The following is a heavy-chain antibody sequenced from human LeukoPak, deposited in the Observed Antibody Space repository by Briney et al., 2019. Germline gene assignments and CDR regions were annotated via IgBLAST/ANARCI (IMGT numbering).Heavy chain of an antibody. CDR1: GFTFSSYA. J-gene: IGHJ4*02. CDR3: ARDLDLWELNFDY. CDR2: ISSSSSYI. Sequence: GGSLRLSCAASGFTFSSYAMHWVRQAPGKGLEWVSSISSSSSYIYYADSVKGRFTISRDNAKNSLYLQMNSLRAEDTAVYYCARDLDLWELNFDYWGQGTLVTVSS. V-gene: IGHV3-21*01. D-gene: IGHD1-26*01.